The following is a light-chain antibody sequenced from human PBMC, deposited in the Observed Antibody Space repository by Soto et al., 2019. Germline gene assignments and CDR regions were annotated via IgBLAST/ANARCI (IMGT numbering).Light chain of an antibody. CDR2: DTS. CDR1: TGDVTSGHW. V-gene: IGLV7-46*01. Sequence: QAVVTQEPSLTVSPGGTVTLTCGSSTGDVTSGHWPSWFQQKPGQAPRTLIFDTSNKHSWTPARFSGSLLGGKAALTLSGAQPEDEADYYCMLSYTGARPVVFGGGTKLTVL. CDR3: MLSYTGARPVV. J-gene: IGLJ2*01.